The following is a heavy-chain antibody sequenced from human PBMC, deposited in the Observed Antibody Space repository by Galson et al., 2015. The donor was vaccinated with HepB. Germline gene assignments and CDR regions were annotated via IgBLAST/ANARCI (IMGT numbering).Heavy chain of an antibody. CDR3: AREDGPNGSGSYFPDY. D-gene: IGHD3-10*01. V-gene: IGHV3-30*04. J-gene: IGHJ4*02. CDR1: GFTFSSYA. CDR2: ISYDGSNK. Sequence: SLRLSCAASGFTFSSYAMHWVRQAPGKGLEWVAVISYDGSNKYYADSVKGRFTISRDNSKNTLYLQMNSLRAEDTAVYYCAREDGPNGSGSYFPDYWGQGTLVTVSS.